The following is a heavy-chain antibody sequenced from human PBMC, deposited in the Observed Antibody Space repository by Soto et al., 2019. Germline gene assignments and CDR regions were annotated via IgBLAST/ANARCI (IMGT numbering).Heavy chain of an antibody. CDR1: GFTFSSYG. J-gene: IGHJ5*02. Sequence: VQLVESGGGVVQPGRSLRLSCAASGFTFSSYGMHWVRQAPGKGLEWVAVIWYDGSNKYYADSVKGRFTISRDNSKNTLYLQMNSLRAEDTAVYYCARDYSSSWWGSGWFDPWGQGTLVTVSS. CDR2: IWYDGSNK. V-gene: IGHV3-33*01. D-gene: IGHD6-13*01. CDR3: ARDYSSSWWGSGWFDP.